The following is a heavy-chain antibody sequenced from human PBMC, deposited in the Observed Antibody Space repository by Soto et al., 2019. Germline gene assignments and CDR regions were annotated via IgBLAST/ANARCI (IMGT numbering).Heavy chain of an antibody. D-gene: IGHD3-16*01. CDR1: GYTFTAYY. J-gene: IGHJ4*02. V-gene: IGHV1-2*02. CDR2: INPNTGDT. CDR3: ARDPIGGGAPYYCDY. Sequence: QVPLVQSGAEVKKPGASVKVSCKASGYTFTAYYMSWVRQAPGQGPEWVGWINPNTGDTNYAQKFQGRVAMTRDTSISTAYMELSRLTSDDTAVYYCARDPIGGGAPYYCDYWGQGTLVTVSS.